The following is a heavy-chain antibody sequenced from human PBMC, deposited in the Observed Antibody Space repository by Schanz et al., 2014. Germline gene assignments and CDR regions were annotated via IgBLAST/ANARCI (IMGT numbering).Heavy chain of an antibody. Sequence: QLQLVQSGAEVKKPGSSVKVSCKASGGTFNSYTINWVRQAPGQGLEWMGRIIPILGIANYAQKFQGRVTITAEKSTFTAYMDVSSLRSEDTAVYYCASSGAGYSSSWDFDSWGLGTLVTVSS. J-gene: IGHJ4*02. D-gene: IGHD6-13*01. CDR2: IIPILGIA. CDR3: ASSGAGYSSSWDFDS. V-gene: IGHV1-69*02. CDR1: GGTFNSYT.